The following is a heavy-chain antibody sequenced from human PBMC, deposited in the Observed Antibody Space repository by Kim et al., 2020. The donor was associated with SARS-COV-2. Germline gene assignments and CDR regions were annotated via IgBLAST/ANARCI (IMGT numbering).Heavy chain of an antibody. D-gene: IGHD2-21*02. J-gene: IGHJ4*02. CDR3: AKGRGGSDWPVFDS. Sequence: YADSVNGRFTVSRDISKNTLYLEVNSLRADDTALYYCAKGRGGSDWPVFDSWGQGTLVTVSS. V-gene: IGHV3-23*01.